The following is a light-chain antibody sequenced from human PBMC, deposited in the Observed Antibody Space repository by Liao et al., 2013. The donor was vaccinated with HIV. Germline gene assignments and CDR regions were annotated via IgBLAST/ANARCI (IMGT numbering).Light chain of an antibody. J-gene: IGLJ1*01. Sequence: SYELTQPPSVSVSPGQTASITCSGDKLGDKYACWYQQKPGQSPVLVIYQDSKRPSGIPERFSGSNSGNTATLTISGTQAMDEADYYCQAWDSSTGWYFG. CDR2: QDS. CDR3: QAWDSSTGWY. V-gene: IGLV3-1*01. CDR1: KLGDKY.